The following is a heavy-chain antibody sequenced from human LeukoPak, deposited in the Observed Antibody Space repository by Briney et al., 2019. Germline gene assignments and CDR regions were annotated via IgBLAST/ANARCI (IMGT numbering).Heavy chain of an antibody. CDR1: GYPFIGNY. D-gene: IGHD3-22*01. CDR2: INPNSGGT. Sequence: ASVKVSCKASGYPFIGNYIHWVRQAPGQGLEWMGWINPNSGGTQYSQKFQGRVTLTRDTSITTGYMELSGLTSDDMAVYYCASLSYYDLSGYFYWGQGTLVTVSS. V-gene: IGHV1-2*02. CDR3: ASLSYYDLSGYFY. J-gene: IGHJ4*02.